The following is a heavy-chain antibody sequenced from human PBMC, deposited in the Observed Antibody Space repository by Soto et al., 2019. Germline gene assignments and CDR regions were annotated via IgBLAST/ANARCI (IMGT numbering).Heavy chain of an antibody. J-gene: IGHJ6*03. CDR3: AKGKCLGGYGDYYYYYMDV. V-gene: IGHV3-23*01. CDR1: GFTFSSCA. D-gene: IGHD4-17*01. Sequence: GGSLRLSCAASGFTFSSCAMSWVRQAPGKGLEWVSSISGSGTITFYADSVKGRFTISRDNSKNTLYLQMNSLRAEDTAVYYCAKGKCLGGYGDYYYYYMDVWGKGTTVTVSS. CDR2: ISGSGTIT.